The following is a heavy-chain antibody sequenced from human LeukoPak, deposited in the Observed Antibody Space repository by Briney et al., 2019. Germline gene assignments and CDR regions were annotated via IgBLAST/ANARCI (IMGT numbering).Heavy chain of an antibody. Sequence: GGSLRLSCAASGFTVSSNYMSWVHQAPGKGLEWVSVIYSGGSTYYADSVKGRFTISRDNSKNTLYLQMNSLRAEDTAVYYCARGGRGYSGYESLEKWGQGTLVTVSS. D-gene: IGHD5-12*01. V-gene: IGHV3-53*01. J-gene: IGHJ4*02. CDR3: ARGGRGYSGYESLEK. CDR2: IYSGGST. CDR1: GFTVSSNY.